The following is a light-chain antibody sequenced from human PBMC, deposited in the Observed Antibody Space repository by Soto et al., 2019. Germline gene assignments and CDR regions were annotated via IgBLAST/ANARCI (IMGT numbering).Light chain of an antibody. Sequence: EFVLTQSPGTLSLSPGERATLSCRASQTVRTNYLAWYQQKPGQAPRFLIYDASSRATGIPDRFSGGGSGTDFTLPISRLQPQDFAVYYCHQYSSYPLTFGGGTKVDI. CDR3: HQYSSYPLT. CDR2: DAS. J-gene: IGKJ4*01. CDR1: QTVRTNY. V-gene: IGKV3-20*01.